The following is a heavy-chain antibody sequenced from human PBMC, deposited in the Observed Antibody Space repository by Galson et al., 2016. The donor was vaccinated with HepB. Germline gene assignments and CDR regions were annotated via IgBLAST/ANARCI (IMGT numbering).Heavy chain of an antibody. CDR1: GYIFTTYG. V-gene: IGHV1-69*06. CDR2: IMPTLNAT. J-gene: IGHJ5*02. D-gene: IGHD6-13*01. CDR3: ARTRLGAVGRNWFDP. Sequence: CKASGYIFTTYGINWVRQAPGQGLGWMGLIMPTLNATNYAQKFQGRLTVTADKSTNIAFMELSSLRSEDTAVYYCARTRLGAVGRNWFDPWGQGTLVTVSA.